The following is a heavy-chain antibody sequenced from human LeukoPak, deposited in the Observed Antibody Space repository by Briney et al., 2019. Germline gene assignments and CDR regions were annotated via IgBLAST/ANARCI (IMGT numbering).Heavy chain of an antibody. CDR3: ARGPSIAARYDAFDI. Sequence: PGGSLRLSCAASGFTFSSYPMSWVRQAPGKGLEWVSVISGSGGSTYYADSVKGRFTISRDNAKNSLYLQVISLRAEDTAVYYCARGPSIAARYDAFDIWGQGTMVTVSS. V-gene: IGHV3-23*01. CDR2: ISGSGGST. CDR1: GFTFSSYP. J-gene: IGHJ3*02. D-gene: IGHD6-6*01.